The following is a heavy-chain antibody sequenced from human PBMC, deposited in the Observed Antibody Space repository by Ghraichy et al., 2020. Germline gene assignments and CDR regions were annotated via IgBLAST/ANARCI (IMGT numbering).Heavy chain of an antibody. D-gene: IGHD2-2*01. J-gene: IGHJ6*02. V-gene: IGHV3-48*01. CDR2: ISSSSSTI. CDR3: ARVGPPAAIRSTVYYYYYGMDV. Sequence: GGSLRLSCAASGFTFSSYSMNWVRQAPGKGLEWVSYISSSSSTIYYADSVKGRFTISRDNAKNSLYLQMNSLRAEDTAVYYCARVGPPAAIRSTVYYYYYGMDVWGQGTTVTVSS. CDR1: GFTFSSYS.